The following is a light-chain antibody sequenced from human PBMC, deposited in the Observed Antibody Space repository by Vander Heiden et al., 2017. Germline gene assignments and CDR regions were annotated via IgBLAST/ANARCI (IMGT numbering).Light chain of an antibody. CDR1: SSDVGGYNY. Sequence: QSALTQPPSASGSPGPSVTISCTGISSDVGGYNYVPWYQQHPGRAPKLMIYEVSKRPAGVPDRFSGSKSGNTASLTVSGLQAEDEADYYCSSYAGSNNWVFGGGTKLTVL. V-gene: IGLV2-8*01. CDR2: EVS. J-gene: IGLJ3*02. CDR3: SSYAGSNNWV.